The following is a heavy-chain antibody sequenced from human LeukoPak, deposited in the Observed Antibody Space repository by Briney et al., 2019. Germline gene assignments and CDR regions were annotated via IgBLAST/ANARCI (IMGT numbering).Heavy chain of an antibody. D-gene: IGHD6-19*01. Sequence: TSETLSLTCTVSGGSISSYYWSWIRQPPGKGLEWIGYIYYSGSTNYNPSLKSRVTISVDTSKNQFSLKLTSVTAADTAVYYCAGNSDWYPDYWGQGTLVTVSS. CDR3: AGNSDWYPDY. CDR1: GGSISSYY. J-gene: IGHJ4*02. V-gene: IGHV4-59*12. CDR2: IYYSGST.